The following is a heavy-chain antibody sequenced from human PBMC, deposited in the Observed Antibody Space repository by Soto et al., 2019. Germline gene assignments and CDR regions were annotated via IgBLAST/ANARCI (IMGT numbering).Heavy chain of an antibody. V-gene: IGHV3-23*01. D-gene: IGHD5-18*01. CDR1: GFTFSSYA. CDR2: ISGSGGST. J-gene: IGHJ6*02. CDR3: ARSRGYSYDYGMDV. Sequence: EVQLLESGGGLVQPGGSLRLSCAASGFTFSSYAMNWVRQAPGKGLEWASAISGSGGSTYYADCLKGRFTISRDNSKKTLYLQMNSLRAEDTAVYYCARSRGYSYDYGMDVWGQGTTVTVSS.